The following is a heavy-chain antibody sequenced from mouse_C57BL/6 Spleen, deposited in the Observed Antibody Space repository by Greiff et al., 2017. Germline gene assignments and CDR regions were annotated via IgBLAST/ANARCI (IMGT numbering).Heavy chain of an antibody. CDR1: GYTFTSYW. Sequence: QVQLQQPGAELVKPGASVKMSCKASGYTFTSYWITWVKQRPGQGLEWIGDIYPGSGSTNYNEKFKGKATLTVDTSSSTAYMQLSSLTSKDSAVYYCAREGYYGSSFLDYWGQGTTLTVSS. J-gene: IGHJ2*01. V-gene: IGHV1-55*01. CDR2: IYPGSGST. D-gene: IGHD1-1*01. CDR3: AREGYYGSSFLDY.